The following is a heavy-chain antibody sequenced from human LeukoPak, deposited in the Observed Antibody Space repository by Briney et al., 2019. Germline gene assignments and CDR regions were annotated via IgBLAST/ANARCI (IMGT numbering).Heavy chain of an antibody. J-gene: IGHJ4*02. CDR1: GFTFSSYG. Sequence: GGSLRLSCAASGFTFSSYGMHWVRQAPGKGLEWVAVIWYDGSNKYYAGSVKGRFTISRDNSENTLYLQMNSLRAEDTAVYYCARSYGNTAPFDYWGQGTLVTVSS. D-gene: IGHD2/OR15-2a*01. V-gene: IGHV3-33*01. CDR2: IWYDGSNK. CDR3: ARSYGNTAPFDY.